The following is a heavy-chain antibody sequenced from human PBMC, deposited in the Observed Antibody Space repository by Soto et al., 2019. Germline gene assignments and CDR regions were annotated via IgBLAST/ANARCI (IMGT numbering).Heavy chain of an antibody. Sequence: ETLSLSCAASGFTFSSYAMNWVRQAPGKGLEWVSTISGSGGSTYYADSVKGRFTISRDNSKNTLYLQMNSLRAEDTAFYYCAKGNDYWSGLFDSWGQGTLVTVSS. CDR3: AKGNDYWSGLFDS. CDR1: GFTFSSYA. CDR2: ISGSGGST. V-gene: IGHV3-23*01. D-gene: IGHD3-3*01. J-gene: IGHJ4*02.